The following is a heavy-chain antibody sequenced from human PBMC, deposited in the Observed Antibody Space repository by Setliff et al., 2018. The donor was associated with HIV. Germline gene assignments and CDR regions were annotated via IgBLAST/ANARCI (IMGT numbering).Heavy chain of an antibody. CDR1: GGSISSSSYY. CDR3: ARAPYVSGSFGWFDP. V-gene: IGHV4-31*01. D-gene: IGHD3-10*01. J-gene: IGHJ5*02. Sequence: SETLSLTCTVSGGSISSSSYYWNWFRQYPGKGPEWIGYIHYTGTTNQNPSLRSLITISLDTPKNQFSLKLTSVTAADTAVYYCARAPYVSGSFGWFDPWGQGALVTVSS. CDR2: IHYTGTT.